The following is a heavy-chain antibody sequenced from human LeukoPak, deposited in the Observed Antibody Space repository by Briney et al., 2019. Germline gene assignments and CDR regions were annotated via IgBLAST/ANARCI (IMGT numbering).Heavy chain of an antibody. CDR3: AKEGYLPMYYFDY. CDR2: ISASGGGA. V-gene: IGHV3-23*01. CDR1: GFTFSSYA. J-gene: IGHJ4*02. Sequence: GGSLRLSCAASGFTFSSYAMSWVRQAPGQGLEWVSAISASGGGAFYTDSVRERFTISRDNSKNTLYLQMNRLRAEDTAVYYCAKEGYLPMYYFDYWGQGTLVTVSS. D-gene: IGHD1-26*01.